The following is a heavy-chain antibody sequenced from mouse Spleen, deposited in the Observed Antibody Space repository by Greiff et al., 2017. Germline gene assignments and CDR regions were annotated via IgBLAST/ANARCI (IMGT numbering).Heavy chain of an antibody. D-gene: IGHD1-1*01. CDR1: GFTFSSYA. V-gene: IGHV5-9-4*01. CDR3: ARQGLTPAWFAY. Sequence: EVMLVESGGGLVKPGGSLKLSCAASGFTFSSYAMSWVRQSPEKRLEWVAEISSGGSYTYYPDTVTGRFTISRDNAKNTLYLEMSSLRSEDTAMYYCARQGLTPAWFAYWGQGTLVTVSA. CDR2: ISSGGSYT. J-gene: IGHJ3*01.